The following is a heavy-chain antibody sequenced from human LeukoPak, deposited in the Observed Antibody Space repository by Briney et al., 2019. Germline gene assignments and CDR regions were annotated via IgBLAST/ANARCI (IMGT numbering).Heavy chain of an antibody. V-gene: IGHV4-59*01. CDR1: GGSISSYY. CDR2: IYYSGST. Sequence: SETLSLTCTVSGGSISSYYWSWIRQPPGKGLEWIGYIYYSGSTNYNPSLKRRVTISVDTSKNQFSLKLSSVTAADTAVYYCAREGATFDPWGQGTLVTVSS. D-gene: IGHD1-26*01. J-gene: IGHJ5*02. CDR3: AREGATFDP.